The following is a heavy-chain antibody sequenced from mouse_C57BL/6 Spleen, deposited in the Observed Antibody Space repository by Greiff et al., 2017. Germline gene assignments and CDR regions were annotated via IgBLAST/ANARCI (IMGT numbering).Heavy chain of an antibody. D-gene: IGHD2-1*01. J-gene: IGHJ2*01. CDR3: ARCYGNLYYFDY. Sequence: QVQLQQPGAELVKPGASVKLSCKASGYTFTSYWMHWVKQRPGQGLEWIGMIHPNSGSTNYNEKFKSKATLTVDKSSSTAYMQLSSLTSEDSAVYYCARCYGNLYYFDYWGQGTTLTVSS. CDR2: IHPNSGST. V-gene: IGHV1-64*01. CDR1: GYTFTSYW.